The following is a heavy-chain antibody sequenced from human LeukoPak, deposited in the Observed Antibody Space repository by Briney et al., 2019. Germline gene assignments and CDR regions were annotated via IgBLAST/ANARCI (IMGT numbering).Heavy chain of an antibody. J-gene: IGHJ6*02. CDR1: GFTFRSYG. D-gene: IGHD2-2*01. CDR3: AKDQRTMTRRMDV. V-gene: IGHV3-30*18. Sequence: GGSLGLSCAASGFTFRSYGMHWVRQVPGKGLEWVAVITYDGSNKYYADSVKGRFTISRDNSRNTLYLQMNSLRVEDRAVYLCAKDQRTMTRRMDVWGQGTAVTVSS. CDR2: ITYDGSNK.